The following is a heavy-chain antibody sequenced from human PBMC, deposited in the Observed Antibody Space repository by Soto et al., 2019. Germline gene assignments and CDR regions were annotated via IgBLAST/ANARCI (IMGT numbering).Heavy chain of an antibody. V-gene: IGHV3-48*03. CDR1: GFTFRSYE. J-gene: IGHJ5*02. Sequence: EVHLVESGGGLVQAGGSLRLSCEVSGFTFRSYEMHWVRQAPGKGLEWLSYISSSSDFIYYSESVKGRFTISRDNANNSLYLQMNSLRAADTAIYYCAIGANGIDRLDHWGQGAPVTVSS. CDR3: AIGANGIDRLDH. CDR2: ISSSSDFI. D-gene: IGHD5-12*01.